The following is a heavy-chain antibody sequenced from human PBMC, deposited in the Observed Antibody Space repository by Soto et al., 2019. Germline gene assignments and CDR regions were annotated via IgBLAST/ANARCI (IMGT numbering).Heavy chain of an antibody. V-gene: IGHV3-21*01. D-gene: IGHD2-15*01. Sequence: GGSLRLSCAASGFTFSSYSMNWVRQAPGKGLEWVSSISSSSSYIYYADSVKGRFTISRDNAKNSLYLQMNSLRAEDTAVYYCARDFPHCSGGSCLSYWGQGTLVTVSS. CDR3: ARDFPHCSGGSCLSY. CDR1: GFTFSSYS. CDR2: ISSSSSYI. J-gene: IGHJ4*02.